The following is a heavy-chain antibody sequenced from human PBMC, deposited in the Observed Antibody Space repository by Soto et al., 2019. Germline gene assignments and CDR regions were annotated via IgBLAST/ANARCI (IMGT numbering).Heavy chain of an antibody. D-gene: IGHD6-19*01. CDR2: INHSGST. Sequence: SETLSLTCAVYGGSFSGYYWSWIRQPPGKGLEWIGEINHSGSTNYNPSLKSRVTISVDTSKNQFSLKLSSVTAADTAVYYCARGLGGAVAPSHYWGQGTLVTVSS. V-gene: IGHV4-34*01. CDR1: GGSFSGYY. J-gene: IGHJ4*02. CDR3: ARGLGGAVAPSHY.